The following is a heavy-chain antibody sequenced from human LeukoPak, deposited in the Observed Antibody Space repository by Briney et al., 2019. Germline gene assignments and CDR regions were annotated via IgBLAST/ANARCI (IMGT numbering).Heavy chain of an antibody. D-gene: IGHD3-22*01. V-gene: IGHV1-18*01. CDR2: ISAYNGNT. Sequence: GASVKVSCKASGYTFTTYGISWVRQAPGQGLEWMGWISAYNGNTNYAQKLQGRVTMITDTSTSTAYMELRSLRSDDTAVYYCARVGAQGIVVVYMSYFDYWGQGTLVTVSS. CDR1: GYTFTTYG. CDR3: ARVGAQGIVVVYMSYFDY. J-gene: IGHJ4*02.